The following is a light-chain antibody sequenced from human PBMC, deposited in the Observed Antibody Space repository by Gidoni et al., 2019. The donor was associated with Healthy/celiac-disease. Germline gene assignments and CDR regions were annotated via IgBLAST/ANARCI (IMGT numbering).Light chain of an antibody. CDR1: SGTIASNY. V-gene: IGLV6-57*04. CDR3: QSYDSSNQV. J-gene: IGLJ3*02. CDR2: EDN. Sequence: NFMLTQPHSVSESPGTTVTISCTRSSGTIASNYVQLYQQRPVSAPTTVIYEDNQRPSGVPDRFSGSIDSSSNSASLTISGLKTEDEADYYCQSYDSSNQVFGGGTKLTVL.